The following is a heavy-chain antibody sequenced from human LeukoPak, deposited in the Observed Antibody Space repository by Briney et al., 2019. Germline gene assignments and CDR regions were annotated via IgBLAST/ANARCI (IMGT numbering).Heavy chain of an antibody. D-gene: IGHD4-17*01. Sequence: GGSLRLSCAPSGVTPDEYTTRSGPQAPGKGLEWVSLISGDGGSTYYADSVKGRFTISRGNSTNSLYLQMNSLRTAATAFYYCAKDSDYGDYNYYGMEVWGQGTTVTVSS. CDR1: GVTPDEYT. CDR2: ISGDGGST. V-gene: IGHV3-43*02. CDR3: AKDSDYGDYNYYGMEV. J-gene: IGHJ6*02.